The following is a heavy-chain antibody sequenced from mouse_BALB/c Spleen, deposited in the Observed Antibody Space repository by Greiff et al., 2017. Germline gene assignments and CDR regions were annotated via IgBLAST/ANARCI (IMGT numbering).Heavy chain of an antibody. CDR1: GYSFTSYW. CDR3: TRSTYYRYGGSFAY. CDR2: IYPGNSDT. Sequence: EVQLQQSGTVLARPGASVKMSCKASGYSFTSYWMHWVKQRPGQGLEWIGAIYPGNSDTSYNQKFKGKAKLTAVTSASTAYMELSSLTNEDSAVYYCTRSTYYRYGGSFAYWGQGTLVTVSA. J-gene: IGHJ3*01. D-gene: IGHD2-14*01. V-gene: IGHV1-5*01.